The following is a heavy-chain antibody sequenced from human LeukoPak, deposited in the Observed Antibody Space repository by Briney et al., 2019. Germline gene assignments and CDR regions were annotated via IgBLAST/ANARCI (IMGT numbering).Heavy chain of an antibody. CDR3: ARDDPQYCSSTSCRYYYYGMDV. CDR2: ISAYNGNT. CDR1: GYTFTSYG. Sequence: ASVKVSCKASGYTFTSYGISWVRQAPGQGLEWMGWISAYNGNTNYAQKPQGRVTMTTDTSTSTAYMELRSLRSDDTAVYYCARDDPQYCSSTSCRYYYYGMDVWGQGTTVTVSS. V-gene: IGHV1-18*01. J-gene: IGHJ6*02. D-gene: IGHD2-2*01.